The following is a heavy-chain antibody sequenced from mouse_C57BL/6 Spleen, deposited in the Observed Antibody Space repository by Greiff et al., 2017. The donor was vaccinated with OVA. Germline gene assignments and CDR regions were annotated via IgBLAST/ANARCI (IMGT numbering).Heavy chain of an antibody. CDR2: INPSNGGT. Sequence: QVQLQQPGTELVKPGASVKLSCKASGYTFTSYWMHWVKPRPGQGLEWIGNINPSNGGTNYNEKFKSKATLTVDKSSSTAYMQLRSLTSEDSAVYYCARVEQLRLRAWFAYWGQGTLVTVSA. CDR3: ARVEQLRLRAWFAY. J-gene: IGHJ3*01. CDR1: GYTFTSYW. D-gene: IGHD3-2*02. V-gene: IGHV1-53*01.